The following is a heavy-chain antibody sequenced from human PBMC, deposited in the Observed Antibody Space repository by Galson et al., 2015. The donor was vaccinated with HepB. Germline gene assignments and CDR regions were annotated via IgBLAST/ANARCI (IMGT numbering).Heavy chain of an antibody. Sequence: QSGAEVKEPGESLRISCKGSGYSFTNYWISWVRQMPGKGLEWMGRVDPSDSYSNYSPSFRGHVTISGDKSISTAYLQWSSLKASDTAMYYCARHISGSAYGIESWGQGTLVTVSS. CDR1: GYSFTNYW. V-gene: IGHV5-10-1*01. CDR3: ARHISGSAYGIES. D-gene: IGHD2-21*01. CDR2: VDPSDSYS. J-gene: IGHJ4*02.